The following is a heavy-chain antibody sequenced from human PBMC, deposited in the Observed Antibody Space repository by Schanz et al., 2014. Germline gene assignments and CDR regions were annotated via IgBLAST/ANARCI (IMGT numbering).Heavy chain of an antibody. CDR2: ICSRRTV. J-gene: IGHJ3*02. D-gene: IGHD7-27*01. V-gene: IGHV3-11*01. CDR1: GFTFSDYC. Sequence: QVQLVESGGGLVKPGGSLRLSCAASGFTFSDYCMVWIRQAPGKGLEWVSYICSRRTVKYADSVKGRFTISRDNSKSSLYLQMSCLTAADTAVYYCARENLNWEAFDIWGQGTVVTVSS. CDR3: ARENLNWEAFDI.